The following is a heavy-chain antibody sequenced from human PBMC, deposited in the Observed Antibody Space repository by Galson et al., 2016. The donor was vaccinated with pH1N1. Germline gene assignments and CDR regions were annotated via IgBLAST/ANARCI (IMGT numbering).Heavy chain of an antibody. Sequence: SVKVSCKASGGTFSSYGISWVRQAPGQGLEWMGGIIPIFDTPKYAQKFQGRVTITAAESTSTAYMELSSLRSEDTAVYYCAREDYYDTDLTDWYFDLWGRGTLVTVSS. J-gene: IGHJ2*01. D-gene: IGHD3-22*01. CDR3: AREDYYDTDLTDWYFDL. V-gene: IGHV1-69*13. CDR2: IIPIFDTP. CDR1: GGTFSSYG.